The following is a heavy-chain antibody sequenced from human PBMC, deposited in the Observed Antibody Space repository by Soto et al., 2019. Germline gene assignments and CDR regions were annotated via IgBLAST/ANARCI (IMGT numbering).Heavy chain of an antibody. J-gene: IGHJ5*02. CDR3: ARGANWFDP. CDR1: GFTFSSYA. CDR2: ISYDGSNK. Sequence: GGSLRLSCAASGFTFSSYAMHWVRQAPGKGLEWVAVISYDGSNKYYADSVKGRFTISRDNSKNTLYLQTTSLRAEDTAVYYCARGANWFDPWGQGTLVTVSS. V-gene: IGHV3-30-3*01.